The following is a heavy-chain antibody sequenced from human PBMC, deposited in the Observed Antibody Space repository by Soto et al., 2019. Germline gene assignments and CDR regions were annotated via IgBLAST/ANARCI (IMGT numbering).Heavy chain of an antibody. V-gene: IGHV5-51*01. CDR2: IYPDDSDT. Sequence: GETLKISCKASGYTFSVYWIGWVRQMPGKGLEWMGNIYPDDSDTSNNPSFDGRVTVSADKPTKTAYLQWSSLKASDTAIYYCVRQLGISAILIIDSWGQGTPVTVSS. CDR3: VRQLGISAILIIDS. D-gene: IGHD3-16*01. CDR1: GYTFSVYW. J-gene: IGHJ4*02.